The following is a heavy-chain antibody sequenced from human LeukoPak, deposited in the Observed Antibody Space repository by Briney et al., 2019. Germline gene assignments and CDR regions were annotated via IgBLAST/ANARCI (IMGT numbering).Heavy chain of an antibody. CDR1: GFTFSSYA. D-gene: IGHD3-10*01. V-gene: IGHV3-7*01. CDR2: IKQDGSEK. CDR3: ASAAGWELGY. Sequence: GGSLRLSCAASGFTFSSYAMNWVRQTPEKGLEWVANIKQDGSEKNYVDPVKGRFTISRDNAKNSLYLQMNSLRAEDTAVYYCASAAGWELGYWGQGTLVTVSS. J-gene: IGHJ4*02.